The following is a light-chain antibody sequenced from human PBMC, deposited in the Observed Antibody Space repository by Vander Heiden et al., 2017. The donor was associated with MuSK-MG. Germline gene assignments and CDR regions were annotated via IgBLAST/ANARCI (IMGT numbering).Light chain of an antibody. CDR3: QQSDSTSWT. CDR1: QSISSY. V-gene: IGKV1-39*01. CDR2: AAS. J-gene: IGKJ1*01. Sequence: DIQMTKSTSSLSASVGDRVTITCRASQSISSYLNWYQQKPGKAPKLLIYAASSLQSGGASRFSGSGSGTDFTLTISMLQPEDFATYYCQQSDSTSWTFGQGTKVEIK.